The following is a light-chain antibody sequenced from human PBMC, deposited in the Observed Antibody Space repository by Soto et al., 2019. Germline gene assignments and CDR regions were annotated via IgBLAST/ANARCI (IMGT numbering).Light chain of an antibody. CDR3: QQLNSYPPWT. CDR2: AAS. J-gene: IGKJ1*01. V-gene: IGKV1-9*01. Sequence: DIQLTQSPSFLSASVGDRVTITCRASQGISSYLAWYQQKPGKAPKLLIYAASTLQSGVPSRFSGSGSGTEFTLTISSLQPEDFATYDCQQLNSYPPWTFGQGTKVEIK. CDR1: QGISSY.